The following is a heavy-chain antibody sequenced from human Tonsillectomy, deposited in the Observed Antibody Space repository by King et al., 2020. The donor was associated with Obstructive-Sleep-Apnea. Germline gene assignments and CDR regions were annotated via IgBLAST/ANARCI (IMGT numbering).Heavy chain of an antibody. CDR2: IYPGDSDT. CDR3: ARGPSYNHWYFNL. J-gene: IGHJ2*01. V-gene: IGHV5-51*01. Sequence: VQLVESGAEVKKPGESLKISCKGSGYSFTSYWIGWVRQLPGKGLEWMGIIYPGDSDTRYSPSFQGQVTISADKSINTAYLQWSSLKASDTAMYYCARGPSYNHWYFNLWGRGTLVTVSS. CDR1: GYSFTSYW. D-gene: IGHD1-14*01.